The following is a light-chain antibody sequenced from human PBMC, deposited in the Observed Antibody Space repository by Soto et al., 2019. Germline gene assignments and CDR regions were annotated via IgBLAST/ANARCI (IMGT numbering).Light chain of an antibody. CDR2: KAS. CDR1: QTIDSW. CDR3: QQYHIYSGT. V-gene: IGKV1-5*03. J-gene: IGKJ1*01. Sequence: DIQMTLSPSTLSASVGDRVTITCRASQTIDSWLAWYQQRPGKPPNLLIYKASTLASGVPSRFSGSGSGTEFTLTINSLQPDDFATYYCQQYHIYSGTFGQRSMADIK.